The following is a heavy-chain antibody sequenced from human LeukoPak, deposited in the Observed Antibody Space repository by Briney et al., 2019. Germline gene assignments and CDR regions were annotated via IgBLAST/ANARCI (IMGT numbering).Heavy chain of an antibody. J-gene: IGHJ4*02. CDR2: IYTSGST. CDR3: AREAVYDFWSGYPDNRFDY. CDR1: GGSISSYY. Sequence: PSETLSLTCTVSGGSISSYYWSWIRQPAGKGLEWIGRIYTSGSTNYNPSLKSRVTMSVDTSKNQFSLKLSSVTAADTAVYYCAREAVYDFWSGYPDNRFDYWGQGTLATVSS. D-gene: IGHD3-3*01. V-gene: IGHV4-4*07.